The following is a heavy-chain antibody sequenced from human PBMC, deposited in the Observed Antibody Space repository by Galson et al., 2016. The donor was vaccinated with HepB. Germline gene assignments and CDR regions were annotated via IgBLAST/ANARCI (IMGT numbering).Heavy chain of an antibody. V-gene: IGHV3-53*01. CDR2: IYSGGRR. J-gene: IGHJ4*02. CDR3: AGEGRSSSWYSFDY. D-gene: IGHD6-13*01. CDR1: DFTVSTKY. Sequence: SLRLSCAASDFTVSTKYMSWVRQAPGKGLEWVSVIYSGGRRYYADSVKGRFTISRDTSKNTLYLQMNNLRADDTAVYYCAGEGRSSSWYSFDYWGQGTLVTVSS.